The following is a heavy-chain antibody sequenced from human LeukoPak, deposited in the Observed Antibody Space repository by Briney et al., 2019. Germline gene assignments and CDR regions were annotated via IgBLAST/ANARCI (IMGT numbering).Heavy chain of an antibody. J-gene: IGHJ6*02. Sequence: ETLSLTCTVSGGSISSSSYYWGWIRQPPGKGLGWIGSIYYSGSTYYNPSLKSRVTISVDTSKNQFSLKLSSVTAADTAVYYCAGVPAAHYYYYYGMDVWGQGTTVTVSS. V-gene: IGHV4-39*01. D-gene: IGHD2-2*01. CDR2: IYYSGST. CDR3: AGVPAAHYYYYYGMDV. CDR1: GGSISSSSYY.